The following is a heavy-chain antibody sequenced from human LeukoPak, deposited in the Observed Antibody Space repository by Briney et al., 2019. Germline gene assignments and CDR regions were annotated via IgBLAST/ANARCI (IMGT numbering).Heavy chain of an antibody. V-gene: IGHV1-69*05. Sequence: SVKVSCKASGGTFSSYAISWVRQAPGQGLEWMGRIIPIFGTANYAQKFQGRVTITTDESTRTAYMELSSLRSEDTAVYYCARDTPYYDCSGYPYWGQGTLVTVSS. CDR3: ARDTPYYDCSGYPY. D-gene: IGHD3-22*01. CDR2: IIPIFGTA. J-gene: IGHJ4*02. CDR1: GGTFSSYA.